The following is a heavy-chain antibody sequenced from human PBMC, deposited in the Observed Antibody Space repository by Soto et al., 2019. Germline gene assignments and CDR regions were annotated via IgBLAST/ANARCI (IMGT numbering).Heavy chain of an antibody. CDR1: GFTFSDAW. J-gene: IGHJ4*02. CDR2: IKGKSDGGTI. V-gene: IGHV3-15*01. Sequence: EVQLVESGGGLVKPGESLRLSCAASGFTFSDAWMTWVRQAPGKGLEWVGRIKGKSDGGTIDYATPVKGRFTISKDDSTNTLYLQMNSLKTEDTGMYYCATDQLLWFGESFDYWGQGTLVTVSS. CDR3: ATDQLLWFGESFDY. D-gene: IGHD3-10*01.